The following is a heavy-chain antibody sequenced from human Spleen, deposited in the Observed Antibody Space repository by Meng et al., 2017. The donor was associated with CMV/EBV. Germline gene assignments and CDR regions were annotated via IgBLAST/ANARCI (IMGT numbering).Heavy chain of an antibody. V-gene: IGHV4-61*01. Sequence: SGGSVSSGSYYWSWIRQPPGKGLEWIGYIYYSGSTDYNPSRKSRVTISLDTSKNQFSLKVSSVTAADTAVYYCARANNWNYAMSFDYWGQGILVTVSS. CDR2: IYYSGST. CDR1: GGSVSSGSYY. CDR3: ARANNWNYAMSFDY. J-gene: IGHJ4*02. D-gene: IGHD1-7*01.